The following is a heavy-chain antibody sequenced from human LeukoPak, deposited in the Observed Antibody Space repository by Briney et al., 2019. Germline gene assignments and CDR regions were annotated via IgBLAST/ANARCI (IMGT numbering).Heavy chain of an antibody. CDR3: ARGDNWISYYDYYMDV. Sequence: PGGSLRLSCAASEFTFSSYSMNWVRQAAGKGLEWVSYISSDGSTIYYADSVKGRLTISRDKAKNSLYLQMNSLRAEDTAVYYCARGDNWISYYDYYMDVWGKGTTVTVSS. CDR1: EFTFSSYS. CDR2: ISSDGSTI. D-gene: IGHD1-20*01. J-gene: IGHJ6*03. V-gene: IGHV3-48*01.